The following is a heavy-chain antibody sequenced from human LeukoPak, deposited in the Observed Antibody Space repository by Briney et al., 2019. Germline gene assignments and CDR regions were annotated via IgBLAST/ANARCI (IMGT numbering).Heavy chain of an antibody. CDR1: GFSFSNTG. D-gene: IGHD5-12*01. Sequence: GGSLRLSCAEAGFSFSNTGMHWVRQAPGKGLEWAAFIRYAGNNAYYADSVKGRFTISRDNSKDKLFLQMDILRPEDTSVYYCAEEYSGNYWSFDSWGQGTLVTVSS. V-gene: IGHV3-30*02. CDR2: IRYAGNNA. CDR3: AEEYSGNYWSFDS. J-gene: IGHJ4*02.